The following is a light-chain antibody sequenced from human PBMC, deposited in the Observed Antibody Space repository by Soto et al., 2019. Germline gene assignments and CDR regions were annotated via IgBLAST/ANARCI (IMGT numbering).Light chain of an antibody. CDR3: QQYGTTPRT. V-gene: IGKV3-20*01. CDR1: QIVNSNY. CDR2: GAS. J-gene: IGKJ1*01. Sequence: EIVFTQSPGTLSLSPGQRATLSCRSSQIVNSNYLAWYQEKPXQAPRLLXDGASSRATGIPDRFSGSGSGKDFTLTIRRPEPADFAVYYCQQYGTTPRTFGRGTKVDIK.